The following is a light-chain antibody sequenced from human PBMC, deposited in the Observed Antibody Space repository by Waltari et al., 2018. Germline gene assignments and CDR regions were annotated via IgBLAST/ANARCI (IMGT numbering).Light chain of an antibody. CDR2: DAS. CDR1: QSVSSY. CDR3: QQRSNWPPKIT. J-gene: IGKJ5*01. Sequence: ELVLTQSPATLSLSPGERATLYCRASQSVSSYLAWYQQKPGQAPRLLIYDASNRATGIPARFSGSGSGTDFTLTISSLEPEDFAVYYCQQRSNWPPKITFGQGTRLEIK. V-gene: IGKV3-11*01.